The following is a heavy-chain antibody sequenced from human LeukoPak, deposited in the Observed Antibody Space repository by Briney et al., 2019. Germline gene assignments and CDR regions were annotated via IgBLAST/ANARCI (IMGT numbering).Heavy chain of an antibody. CDR1: GFTVSSNY. D-gene: IGHD6-19*01. J-gene: IGHJ4*02. CDR3: ARALLYGSGCAFDY. Sequence: GGSLRLSCAASGFTVSSNYMSWVRQAPGKGLEWVSVIYSGGSTYYADSVKGRFTISRDNSKNTLYLQMNSLRAEDTAVYYCARALLYGSGCAFDYWGQGTLVTVSS. CDR2: IYSGGST. V-gene: IGHV3-66*01.